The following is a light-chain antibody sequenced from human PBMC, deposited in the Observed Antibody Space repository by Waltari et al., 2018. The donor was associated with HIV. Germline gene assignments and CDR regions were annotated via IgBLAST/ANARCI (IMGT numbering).Light chain of an antibody. CDR3: QQYVSSVT. CDR2: GAS. J-gene: IGKJ4*01. V-gene: IGKV3-20*01. Sequence: EIVLTQSPGTLSLSPGERATLSCRASQSVSSSYLVWYQQKPGQAPRLLIYGASTRATGIPDRFSGSGSGTDFTLTISRLEAEDFAVYYCQQYVSSVTFGGGTKVEIK. CDR1: QSVSSSY.